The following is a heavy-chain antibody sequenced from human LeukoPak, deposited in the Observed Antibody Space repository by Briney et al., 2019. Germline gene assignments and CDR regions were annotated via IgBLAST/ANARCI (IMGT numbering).Heavy chain of an antibody. D-gene: IGHD6-19*01. V-gene: IGHV3-21*01. CDR2: ISSSSSYI. Sequence: GGSLRLSCAASGFTFSVAAMTWVRQAPGKGLEWVSSISSSSSYIYYADSVKGRFTISRDNAKNSLYLQMNSLRAEDTAVYYCARDGQWLRKLGSWFDPWGQGTLVTVSS. CDR3: ARDGQWLRKLGSWFDP. CDR1: GFTFSVAA. J-gene: IGHJ5*02.